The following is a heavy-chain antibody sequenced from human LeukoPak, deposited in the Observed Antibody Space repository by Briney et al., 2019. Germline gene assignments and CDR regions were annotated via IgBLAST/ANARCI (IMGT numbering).Heavy chain of an antibody. D-gene: IGHD3-22*01. V-gene: IGHV3-23*01. CDR3: AKDRPNYHYSKGHYYRQNGDY. CDR1: GFTFSIYS. CDR2: ITSSGDRT. J-gene: IGHJ4*02. Sequence: PGGSLRLSCAASGFTFSIYSMSWVRQAPGKGLEWVSSITSSGDRTFYTDPVKGRFTISRDNSKDMLYLQMNSLRAEDTAVYYCAKDRPNYHYSKGHYYRQNGDYWGQGTLVTVSS.